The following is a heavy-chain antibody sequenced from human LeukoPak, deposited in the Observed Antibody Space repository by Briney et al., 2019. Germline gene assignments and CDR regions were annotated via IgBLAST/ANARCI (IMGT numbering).Heavy chain of an antibody. Sequence: SETLSLTCSVSGGSISSNGHYWGRIRQPPGKGLEWLGTCYYDGSTYYNPSVESRVTQSVDTSKNHFSLKLTSVTAADTAVYYCARVSITGSGGRGWFGLWGQGTLVTVPS. CDR2: CYYDGST. J-gene: IGHJ5*02. CDR1: GGSISSNGHY. CDR3: ARVSITGSGGRGWFGL. V-gene: IGHV4-39*02. D-gene: IGHD1-20*01.